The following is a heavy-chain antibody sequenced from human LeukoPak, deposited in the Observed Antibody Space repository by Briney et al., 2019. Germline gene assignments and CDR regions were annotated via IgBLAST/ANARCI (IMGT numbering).Heavy chain of an antibody. Sequence: GVSVKVSCKASGYTFTGYYMHWVRQAPGQGLEWMGWINPNSGGTNYAQKFQGRVTMTRDTSISTAYMELSRLRSDDTAVYYCARGGFLRCSSTSCRTGWFDPWGQGTLVTVSS. V-gene: IGHV1-2*02. J-gene: IGHJ5*02. CDR3: ARGGFLRCSSTSCRTGWFDP. CDR1: GYTFTGYY. D-gene: IGHD2-2*01. CDR2: INPNSGGT.